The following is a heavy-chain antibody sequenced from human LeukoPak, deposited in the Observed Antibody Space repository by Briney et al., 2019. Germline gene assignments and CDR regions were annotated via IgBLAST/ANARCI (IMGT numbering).Heavy chain of an antibody. J-gene: IGHJ3*02. CDR3: ARDSDSSGYLAAFDI. CDR1: GGSISSYY. V-gene: IGHV4-59*01. CDR2: IYYSGIT. D-gene: IGHD3-22*01. Sequence: SETLSLTCTVSGGSISSYYWSWIRQPPGKGLEWIGYIYYSGITNYNPSLKSRVTISVDTSKNQFSLKLSSVTAADTAVYYCARDSDSSGYLAAFDIWGQGTMVTVSS.